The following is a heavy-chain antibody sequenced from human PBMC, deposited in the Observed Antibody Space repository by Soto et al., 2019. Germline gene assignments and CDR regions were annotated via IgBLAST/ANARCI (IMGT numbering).Heavy chain of an antibody. CDR1: GFTFSSYS. J-gene: IGHJ6*02. Sequence: EVQLVESGGGLVKPGGSLRLSCAASGFTFSSYSMNWVRQAPGKGLEWVSSISSSSSYIYYADSVKGRFTISRDNAKNSLYLQMNSLRAEDTAVYYCARDLYSVGGISHGRDVWGQGTTVTGSS. D-gene: IGHD3-3*02. V-gene: IGHV3-21*01. CDR3: ARDLYSVGGISHGRDV. CDR2: ISSSSSYI.